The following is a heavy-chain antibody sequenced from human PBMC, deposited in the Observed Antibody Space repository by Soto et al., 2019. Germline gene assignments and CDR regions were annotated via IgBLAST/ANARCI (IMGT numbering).Heavy chain of an antibody. D-gene: IGHD3-10*01. CDR1: GFTFSSYD. J-gene: IGHJ4*02. CDR2: IRDSGGST. V-gene: IGHV3-23*01. Sequence: EVQLLESGGGLVQPGGSLRLSCAASGFTFSSYDMSWVRQAPGKGLEWVSAIRDSGGSTYSADAVKGRFTISRDNSKKRLELQMNSLRGEETAVYDGARRRDDSGSDLDYWGQGTLVTVSS. CDR3: ARRRDDSGSDLDY.